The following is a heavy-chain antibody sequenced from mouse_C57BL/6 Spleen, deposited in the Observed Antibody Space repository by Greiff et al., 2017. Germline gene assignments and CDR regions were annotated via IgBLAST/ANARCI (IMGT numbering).Heavy chain of an antibody. Sequence: QVQLQQSGPELVKPGASVKISCKASGYAFSSSWMNWVKQRPGKGLEWIGRIYPGDGDTNYNGKFKGKATLTADKSSSTAYMQLSSLTSEDSAVYFCAGYGSSYGEDYFDYWGQGTTLTVSS. CDR1: GYAFSSSW. D-gene: IGHD1-1*01. CDR3: AGYGSSYGEDYFDY. J-gene: IGHJ2*01. V-gene: IGHV1-82*01. CDR2: IYPGDGDT.